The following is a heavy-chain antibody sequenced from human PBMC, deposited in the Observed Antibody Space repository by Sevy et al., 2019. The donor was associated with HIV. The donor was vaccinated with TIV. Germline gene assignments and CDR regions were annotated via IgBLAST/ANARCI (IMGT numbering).Heavy chain of an antibody. V-gene: IGHV4-59*01. CDR3: ARESIGAVGDFDY. D-gene: IGHD6-13*01. CDR2: IYYSGST. Sequence: SETLSLTCTVSGGSISNYFWSWIRQPPGKGLEWIGYIYYSGSTNYNPSHKSRVTISVETSKNQFSLKLSSVTAADTAVYYCARESIGAVGDFDYWGQGTLVTVSS. CDR1: GGSISNYF. J-gene: IGHJ4*02.